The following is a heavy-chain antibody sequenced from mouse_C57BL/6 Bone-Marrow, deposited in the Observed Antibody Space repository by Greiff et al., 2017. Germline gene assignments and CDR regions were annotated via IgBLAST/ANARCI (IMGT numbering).Heavy chain of an antibody. Sequence: QVQLQQPGAELVRPGSSVKLSCKASGYTFTSYWMDWVKQRPGQGLEWIGNIYPSDSETHYNQKFKDKATLTVDKSSSTAYMQLSSLTSEDSAVYYCARGYYGSSAFDYWGQGTTLTVSS. D-gene: IGHD1-1*01. CDR1: GYTFTSYW. CDR2: IYPSDSET. J-gene: IGHJ2*01. CDR3: ARGYYGSSAFDY. V-gene: IGHV1-61*01.